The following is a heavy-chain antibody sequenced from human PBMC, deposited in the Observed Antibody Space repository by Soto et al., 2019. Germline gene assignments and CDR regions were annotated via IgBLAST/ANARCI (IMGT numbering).Heavy chain of an antibody. Sequence: RQAPGKGLEWFSYVSPSSGTIYYADSVKGRFTISRDNAKNTLFLHMVSLGDEDTAVYYCARDFDSLNDHWGQGTLVTVSS. CDR2: VSPSSGTI. D-gene: IGHD2-8*01. V-gene: IGHV3-48*02. J-gene: IGHJ4*02. CDR3: ARDFDSLNDH.